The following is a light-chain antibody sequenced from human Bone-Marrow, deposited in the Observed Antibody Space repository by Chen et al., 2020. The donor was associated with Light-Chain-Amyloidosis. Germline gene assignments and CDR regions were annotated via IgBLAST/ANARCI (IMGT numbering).Light chain of an antibody. J-gene: IGLJ2*01. CDR1: DLPTKY. CDR2: GHT. V-gene: IGLV3-25*03. CDR3: QSADSSGTDEVI. Sequence: SYELTQPPSVSVSPGQTARITCSGDDLPTKYAYWYQQKPGQAPVLVIHGHTERPSGISERFAGASSATTAMLTISVVEAEDEADYHWQSADSSGTDEVIFGGGTKLTVL.